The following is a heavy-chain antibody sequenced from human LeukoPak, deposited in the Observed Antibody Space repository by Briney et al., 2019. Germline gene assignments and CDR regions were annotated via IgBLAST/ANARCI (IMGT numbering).Heavy chain of an antibody. Sequence: SETLSLTCGVYGASFSAYFWNWVRQSPGKGLEWIGEIKHGGGTNYNPSLMGRVTISVDTSKNQFSLKLSSVTAADTAVYYCARDRHKLVDIVPSTLDYWGQGTLVTVSS. V-gene: IGHV4-34*01. CDR2: IKHGGGT. J-gene: IGHJ4*02. D-gene: IGHD5-12*01. CDR3: ARDRHKLVDIVPSTLDY. CDR1: GASFSAYF.